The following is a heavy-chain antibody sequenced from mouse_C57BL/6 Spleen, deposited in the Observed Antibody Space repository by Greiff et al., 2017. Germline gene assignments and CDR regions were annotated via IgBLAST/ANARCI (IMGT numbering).Heavy chain of an antibody. J-gene: IGHJ2*01. Sequence: VQLQQSGAELMKPGASVKLSCKASGYTFTGYWIEWVKQRPGHGLEWIGEILPGHGSTNYNEKFKGKATFTADTSSNTAYMQLSSLTTEDSAIYYCARDGYYDYFDYWGQGTTLTVSS. CDR1: GYTFTGYW. CDR2: ILPGHGST. D-gene: IGHD2-3*01. V-gene: IGHV1-9*01. CDR3: ARDGYYDYFDY.